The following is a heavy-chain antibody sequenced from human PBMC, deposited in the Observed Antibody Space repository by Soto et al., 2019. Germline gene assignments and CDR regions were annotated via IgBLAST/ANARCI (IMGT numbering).Heavy chain of an antibody. J-gene: IGHJ5*02. CDR3: ARDPVDYDSSGYYYNWFDP. CDR2: ISSSSSYI. D-gene: IGHD3-22*01. V-gene: IGHV3-21*01. Sequence: GGSLRLSCAASGFTFSSYSMNWVRQAPGKGLEWVSSISSSSSYIYYADSVKGRFTISRDNAKNSLYLQMNSLRAEDTAVYDCARDPVDYDSSGYYYNWFDPWGQGTLVTVSS. CDR1: GFTFSSYS.